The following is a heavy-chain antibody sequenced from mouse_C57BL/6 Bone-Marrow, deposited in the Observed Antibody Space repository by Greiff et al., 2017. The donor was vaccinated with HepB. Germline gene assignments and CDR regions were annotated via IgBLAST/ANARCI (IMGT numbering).Heavy chain of an antibody. J-gene: IGHJ4*01. V-gene: IGHV1-72*01. D-gene: IGHD1-1*01. CDR1: GYTFTSYW. CDR2: IDPNSGGT. Sequence: VQLQQPGAELVKPGASVKLSCKASGYTFTSYWMHWVKQRPGRGLEWIGRIDPNSGGTKYNEKFKSKATLTVDQPSSTAYMQLSSLTSEDSAVYYCARPHYYGSSRYYAMDYWGQGTSVTVSS. CDR3: ARPHYYGSSRYYAMDY.